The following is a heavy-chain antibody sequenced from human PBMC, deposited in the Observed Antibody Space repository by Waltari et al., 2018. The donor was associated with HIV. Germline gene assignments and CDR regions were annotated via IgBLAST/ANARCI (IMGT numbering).Heavy chain of an antibody. CDR3: ATARIVVVPAASGGHWFDP. D-gene: IGHD2-2*01. CDR1: GGSFSGYY. CDR2: INHSGST. J-gene: IGHJ5*02. Sequence: QVQLQQWGAGLLKPSETLSLTCAVYGGSFSGYYWSWSRQPQGKGLEWIGEINHSGSTNYNPSLKSRVTISVDTSKNQFSLKLSSVTAADTAVYYCATARIVVVPAASGGHWFDPWGQGTLVTVSS. V-gene: IGHV4-34*01.